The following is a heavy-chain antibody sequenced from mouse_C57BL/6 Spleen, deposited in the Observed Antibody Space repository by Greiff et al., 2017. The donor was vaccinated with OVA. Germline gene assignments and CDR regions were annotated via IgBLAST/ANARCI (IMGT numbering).Heavy chain of an antibody. CDR1: GFNIKDYY. Sequence: EVQLQESGAELVKPGASVKLSCTASGFNIKDYYMHWVKQRTEQGLEWIGRIDPEDGETRYAQKFQGKATITADTSSNTAYLQLSSLTSEDTAVYYGARGTTVVARGFDDWGQGTTLTVSS. D-gene: IGHD1-1*01. J-gene: IGHJ2*01. CDR2: IDPEDGET. CDR3: ARGTTVVARGFDD. V-gene: IGHV14-2*01.